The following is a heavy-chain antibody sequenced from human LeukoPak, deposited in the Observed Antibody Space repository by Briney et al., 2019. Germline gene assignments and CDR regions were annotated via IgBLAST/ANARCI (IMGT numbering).Heavy chain of an antibody. CDR2: IYTSGST. J-gene: IGHJ4*01. CDR1: GGSISSSNW. D-gene: IGHD5-12*01. V-gene: IGHV4-4*02. CDR3: ARIKYSAYGRYHFDY. Sequence: PLETLSLTCTVSGGSISSSNWWSWVRQPPGKGLEWIGRIYTSGSTNYNPSLQSRVTMSVDTSKNQFSLQLSSVTAADTAVYYCARIKYSAYGRYHFDYWGHGILVTVSS.